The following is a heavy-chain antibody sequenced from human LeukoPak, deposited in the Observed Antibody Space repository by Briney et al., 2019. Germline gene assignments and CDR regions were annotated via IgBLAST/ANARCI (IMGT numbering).Heavy chain of an antibody. CDR3: ARGIAVAGLVSYFDY. V-gene: IGHV4-39*07. J-gene: IGHJ4*02. Sequence: SETLSLTCTVSGASISTSFYYWGWIRQPPGKGLEWIGTIYYSGTTYHNPSLKSRVTISVDTSKNQFYLKLRSVTAADTAVYYCARGIAVAGLVSYFDYWGQGTLVTVSS. D-gene: IGHD6-19*01. CDR2: IYYSGTT. CDR1: GASISTSFYY.